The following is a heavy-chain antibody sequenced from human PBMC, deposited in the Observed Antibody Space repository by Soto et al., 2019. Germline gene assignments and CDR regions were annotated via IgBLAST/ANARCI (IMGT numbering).Heavy chain of an antibody. CDR2: VYYDGRT. V-gene: IGHV4-59*08. CDR1: GDSISSNY. CDR3: VRHPYDLWYFDY. J-gene: IGHJ4*02. D-gene: IGHD3-3*01. Sequence: PSETLSLTCTVSGDSISSNYWSWVRQAPGKGLDWIGYVYYDGRTSYNPSLMSRVTMSVDTSKKQFSVKLSSVTAADTAVYYCVRHPYDLWYFDYWGQGTLVTVSS.